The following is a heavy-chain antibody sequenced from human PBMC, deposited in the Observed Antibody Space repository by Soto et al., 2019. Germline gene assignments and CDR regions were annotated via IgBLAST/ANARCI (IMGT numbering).Heavy chain of an antibody. V-gene: IGHV1-24*01. J-gene: IGHJ6*02. CDR3: ATLGYCSSTSCPEVYYYYGMDV. CDR2: FDPKDGET. CDR1: GYTLTELS. Sequence: ASVKVSCKVSGYTLTELSMHWVRQAPGKGLEWMGGFDPKDGETIYAQKFQGRVTMTEDTSTDTAYMELSSLRSEDTAVYYCATLGYCSSTSCPEVYYYYGMDVWGQGTTVTVSS. D-gene: IGHD2-2*01.